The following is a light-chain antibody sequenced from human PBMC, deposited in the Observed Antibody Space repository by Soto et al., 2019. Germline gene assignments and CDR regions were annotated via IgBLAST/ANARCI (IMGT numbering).Light chain of an antibody. CDR3: QQYYSSPVT. CDR1: QSVLYSSNNKNY. V-gene: IGKV4-1*01. Sequence: DIVMTQSPDSLAVSLGERATINCKSSQSVLYSSNNKNYLAWYQQKPGQPPKLLIYWASTRESGVPDRFSGSGSGTDFTLTISNLQAEDLAVYYCQQYYSSPVTFGPGTKVDIK. CDR2: WAS. J-gene: IGKJ3*01.